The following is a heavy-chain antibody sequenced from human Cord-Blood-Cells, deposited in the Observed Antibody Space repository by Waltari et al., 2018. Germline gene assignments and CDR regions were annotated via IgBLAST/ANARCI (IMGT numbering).Heavy chain of an antibody. D-gene: IGHD4-4*01. CDR2: MNPNSGNT. Sequence: QVQLVQSGAEVKKPGASVKVSCKASGYTFTHSDIHWVRQATGQGLEWMGWMNPNSGNTGYAQKFQGRVTITRNTSISTAYMELSSLRSEDTAVYYCARGLATGMTTVTTLLNWGQGTLVTVSS. V-gene: IGHV1-8*03. J-gene: IGHJ4*02. CDR1: GYTFTHSD. CDR3: ARGLATGMTTVTTLLN.